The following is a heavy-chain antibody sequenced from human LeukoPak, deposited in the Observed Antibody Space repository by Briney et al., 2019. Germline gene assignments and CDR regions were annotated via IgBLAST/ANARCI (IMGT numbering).Heavy chain of an antibody. V-gene: IGHV1-2*02. J-gene: IGHJ5*02. CDR2: INPNSGGT. CDR1: GYTFTSYY. D-gene: IGHD2-2*01. Sequence: GASVKVSCRASGYTFTSYYMHWVRQAPGQGLEWMGWINPNSGGTNYAQKFQGRVTMTRDTSISTAYMELSRLRSDDTAVYYCARANVVVPAAQEPDNWFDPWGQGTLVTVSS. CDR3: ARANVVVPAAQEPDNWFDP.